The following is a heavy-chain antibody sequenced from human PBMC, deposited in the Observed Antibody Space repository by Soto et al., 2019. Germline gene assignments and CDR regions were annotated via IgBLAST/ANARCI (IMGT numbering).Heavy chain of an antibody. V-gene: IGHV3-23*01. J-gene: IGHJ6*02. CDR3: AKDPPIRADLESYSPYSGIDV. CDR2: ISGSGGST. D-gene: IGHD2-2*01. CDR1: GFTFSSDA. Sequence: VRLSCAASGFTFSSDAMSWVRQAPGKGLEWVSAISGSGGSTYYADSVKGRFTISRDNSKNTLYLQMNSLRAEDTAVYYCAKDPPIRADLESYSPYSGIDVWAHGTTVTVS.